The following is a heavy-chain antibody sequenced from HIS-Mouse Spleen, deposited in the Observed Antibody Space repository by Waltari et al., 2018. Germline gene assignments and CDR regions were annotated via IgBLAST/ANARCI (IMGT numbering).Heavy chain of an antibody. D-gene: IGHD3-3*01. V-gene: IGHV4-31*03. CDR1: GGSISSGGYY. J-gene: IGHJ5*02. CDR3: ARSPYYDFWSGYSDNWFDP. Sequence: QVQLQESGPGLVKPSQTLSLTCTVSGGSISSGGYYWSWIRQHPGKGLEWIGYIYYSGSTYSTPSRKSRVTISVDTSKNQFSLKLSSVTAAATAVYYCARSPYYDFWSGYSDNWFDPWGQGTLVTVSS. CDR2: IYYSGST.